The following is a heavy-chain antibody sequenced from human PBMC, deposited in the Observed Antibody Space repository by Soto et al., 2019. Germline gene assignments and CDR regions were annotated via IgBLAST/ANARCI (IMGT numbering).Heavy chain of an antibody. V-gene: IGHV6-1*01. CDR3: AGSRGDSEDCDI. Sequence: SQTLSLTCVISGDSVSSNSAAWHWIRQSPSRGLEWLGRTYYKSKWYNDYGVSVKRRITINPETSKNQFSLHLNSVTPEDTAVYYCAGSRGDSEDCDIWGQRAMVTVSS. D-gene: IGHD3-10*01. CDR2: TYYKSKWYN. CDR1: GDSVSSNSAA. J-gene: IGHJ3*02.